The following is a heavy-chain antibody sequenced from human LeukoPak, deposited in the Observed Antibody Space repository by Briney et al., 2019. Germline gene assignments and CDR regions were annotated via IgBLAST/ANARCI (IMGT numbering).Heavy chain of an antibody. J-gene: IGHJ5*02. CDR3: ARGTSSSS. CDR2: IKQDGSEE. V-gene: IGHV3-7*01. Sequence: GGSLRLSCAASGFNFSSYWMSWVRQAPGKGLEWVANIKQDGSEEYYVDSVKGRFTISRDNAKNSLYLQMNSLRAEDTAVYYCARGTSSSSWGQGTLVTVSS. D-gene: IGHD6-13*01. CDR1: GFNFSSYW.